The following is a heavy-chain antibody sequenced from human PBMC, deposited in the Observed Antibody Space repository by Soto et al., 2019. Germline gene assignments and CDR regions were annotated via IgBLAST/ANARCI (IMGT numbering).Heavy chain of an antibody. Sequence: ASVKVSCKASGYTFSTYGMHWVRQAPGQSLEWMGWLNGGTGQTRYSQRFQDRVIITRDTSASTGYMELSRLRSEDTAVYYCARGKGMEENYFYYGLDIWGQGTTVT. CDR1: GYTFSTYG. CDR3: ARGKGMEENYFYYGLDI. D-gene: IGHD1-1*01. V-gene: IGHV1-3*01. J-gene: IGHJ6*02. CDR2: LNGGTGQT.